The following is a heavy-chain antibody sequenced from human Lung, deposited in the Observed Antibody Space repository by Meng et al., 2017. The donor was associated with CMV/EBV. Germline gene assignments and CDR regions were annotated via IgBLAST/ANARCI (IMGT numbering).Heavy chain of an antibody. CDR1: GFTFSSYS. CDR3: ARKVPFDY. CDR2: ISSSSSTI. Sequence: GESLKISCAASGFTFSSYSMNWVRQAPGKGLEWVSYISSSSSTIYYADSVKGRFTISRDNAKNSLYLQMNSLRAEDTAVYYCARKVPFDYWGQGTLVTV. V-gene: IGHV3-48*04. J-gene: IGHJ4*02.